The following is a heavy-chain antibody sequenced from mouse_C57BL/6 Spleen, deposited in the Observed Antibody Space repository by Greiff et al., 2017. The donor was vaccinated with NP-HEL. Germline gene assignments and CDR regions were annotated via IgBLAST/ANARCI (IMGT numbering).Heavy chain of an antibody. CDR2: IHPNSGST. CDR1: GYTFTSYW. V-gene: IGHV1-64*01. CDR3: ASDDYDEAWFAY. D-gene: IGHD2-4*01. Sequence: QVQLQQPGAELVKPGASVKLSCKASGYTFTSYWMHWVKQRPGQGLEWIGMIHPNSGSTNYNEKFKSKATLTVDKSSSTAYMQLSSLTSEDSAVYYCASDDYDEAWFAYWGQGTLVTVSA. J-gene: IGHJ3*01.